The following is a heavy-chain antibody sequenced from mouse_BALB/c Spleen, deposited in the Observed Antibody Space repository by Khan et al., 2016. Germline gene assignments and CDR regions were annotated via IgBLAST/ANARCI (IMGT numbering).Heavy chain of an antibody. Sequence: QVQLKESGPGLVQPSQSLSITCTVSGFSLTSYGVHWVRQPPGKGLELLGVICSGASTHYKAAFISRLSISKYNAKSQVFIKMNRLQADDTARYYCARNGGYYRYRMDYWGEGTTVAISS. J-gene: IGHJ4*01. CDR1: GFSLTSYG. V-gene: IGHV2-4*02. CDR2: ICSGAST. D-gene: IGHD2-14*01. CDR3: ARNGGYYRYRMDY.